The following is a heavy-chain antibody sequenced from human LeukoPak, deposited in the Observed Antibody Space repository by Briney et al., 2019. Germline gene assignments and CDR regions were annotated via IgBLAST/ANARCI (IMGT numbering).Heavy chain of an antibody. CDR3: ARDGGRGAAASLGDGMDV. D-gene: IGHD3-16*01. V-gene: IGHV3-53*01. CDR2: IFRGGST. Sequence: GSLKIPRATPGVHLSSHYQNWVPPAPGKGPEWVPVIFRGGSTYYAASVKGRFTISRDNSKNTLYLQMNSLRAEDTAVYYCARDGGRGAAASLGDGMDVWGKGTTVTVSS. J-gene: IGHJ6*04. CDR1: VHLSSHY.